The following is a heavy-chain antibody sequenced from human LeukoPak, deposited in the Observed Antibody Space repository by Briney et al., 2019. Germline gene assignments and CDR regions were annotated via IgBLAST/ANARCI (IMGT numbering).Heavy chain of an antibody. CDR2: IYHSGIT. D-gene: IGHD3-22*01. J-gene: IGHJ4*02. CDR3: ARQYYYDSSGYPN. CDR1: DYSISSGYGYY. V-gene: IGHV4-38-2*02. Sequence: SETLSLTCTVSDYSISSGYGYYWGWIRQPPGKGLEWIGNIYHSGITYYNHFNSSLKSRVTISIDTSKNQFSLRLTSVTAADTAVYYCARQYYYDSSGYPNWGQGTLVTVSS.